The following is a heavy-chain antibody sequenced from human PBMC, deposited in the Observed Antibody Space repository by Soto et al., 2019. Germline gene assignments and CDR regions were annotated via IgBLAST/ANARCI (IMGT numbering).Heavy chain of an antibody. J-gene: IGHJ5*02. CDR1: GGSFSGYY. CDR2: INHRGST. CDR3: AILRGRAVAGTRWFDP. V-gene: IGHV4-34*01. Sequence: PSETLSLTCAVYGGSFSGYYWSWIRQPPGKGLEWIGEINHRGSTNYNPSLKSRVTISVGTSKNQFSLKLSSVTAADTAVYYFAILRGRAVAGTRWFDPWGQGTMVTVSS. D-gene: IGHD6-19*01.